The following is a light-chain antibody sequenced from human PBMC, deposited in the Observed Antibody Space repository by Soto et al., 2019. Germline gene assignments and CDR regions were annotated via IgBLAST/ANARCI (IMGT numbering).Light chain of an antibody. CDR3: LKYGSSPGWT. CDR2: GTS. CDR1: QTIGRTY. Sequence: EIVLTQSPGTLSLSPGETATLSCRASQTIGRTYLAWYQQKPGQAPRLLIFGTSSRATGIPDRFSGSGSGTDFTLTIGRLDPEDFAVYYCLKYGSSPGWTFGPGTKVHIK. V-gene: IGKV3-20*01. J-gene: IGKJ1*01.